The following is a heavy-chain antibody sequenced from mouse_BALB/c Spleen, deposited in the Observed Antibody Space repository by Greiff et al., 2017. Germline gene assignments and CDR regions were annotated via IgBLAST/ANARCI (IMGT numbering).Heavy chain of an antibody. D-gene: IGHD2-3*01. CDR1: GYTFTSYW. Sequence: LEESGAELARPGASVKLSCKASGYTFTSYWMQWVKQRPGQGLEWIGAIYPGDGDTRYTQKFKGKATLTADKSSSTAYMQLSSLASEDSAVYYCARSHYDGYYGYAMDYWGQGTSVTVSS. V-gene: IGHV1-87*01. CDR2: IYPGDGDT. J-gene: IGHJ4*01. CDR3: ARSHYDGYYGYAMDY.